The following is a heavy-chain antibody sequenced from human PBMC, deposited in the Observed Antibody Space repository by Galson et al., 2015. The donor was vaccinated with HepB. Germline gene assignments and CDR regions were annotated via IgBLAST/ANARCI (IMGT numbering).Heavy chain of an antibody. CDR3: ARTPRYSSSWSTLGLDY. J-gene: IGHJ4*02. CDR2: INAGNGNT. CDR1: GYTFTSYA. V-gene: IGHV1-3*01. Sequence: SVKVSCKASGYTFTSYAMHWVRQAPGQRLEWMGWINAGNGNTKYSQKFQGRVTITRDTSASTAYMELSSLRSEDTAVYYCARTPRYSSSWSTLGLDYWDQGTLVTVSS. D-gene: IGHD6-13*01.